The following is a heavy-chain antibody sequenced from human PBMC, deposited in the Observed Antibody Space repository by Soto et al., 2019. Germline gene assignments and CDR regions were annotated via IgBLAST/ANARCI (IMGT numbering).Heavy chain of an antibody. Sequence: SETLSLTCTVSGGSVSSGSYYWSWIRQPPGKGLEWIGYIYFNGSTNYNPSLKSRLTISVDTSKNQFSLKLTSVTAADTAMYYCARDIRGYSRAFDYWGQGXLVT. J-gene: IGHJ4*02. CDR3: ARDIRGYSRAFDY. D-gene: IGHD5-18*01. CDR1: GGSVSSGSYY. V-gene: IGHV4-61*01. CDR2: IYFNGST.